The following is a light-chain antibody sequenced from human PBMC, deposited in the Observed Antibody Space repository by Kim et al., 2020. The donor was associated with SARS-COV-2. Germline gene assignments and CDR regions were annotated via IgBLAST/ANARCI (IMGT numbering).Light chain of an antibody. CDR2: GAP. CDR3: QQYNNWHPYS. CDR1: QRVSSN. Sequence: VCRGERATLSCRASQRVSSNLAGYQQKPGQAPRLLIYGAPSRATGIPARFSGSGSGTEFTLTISSLQSEDFAVYYCQQYNNWHPYSFGQGTKLEI. V-gene: IGKV3-15*01. J-gene: IGKJ2*03.